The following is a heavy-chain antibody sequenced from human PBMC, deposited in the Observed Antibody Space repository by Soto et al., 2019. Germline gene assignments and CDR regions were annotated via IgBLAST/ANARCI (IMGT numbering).Heavy chain of an antibody. V-gene: IGHV4-31*03. J-gene: IGHJ6*02. CDR3: ARDGAGYGMDV. CDR1: GGSISSGGYS. D-gene: IGHD1-26*01. CDR2: IYYTGST. Sequence: QVQLQESGPGLVKPSETLSLTCTVSGGSISSGGYSWNWIRQQPGKGLECIGYIYYTGSTYYNPSLKSRVTISVDTSKNHFSLKLSSVTAADTAVYYCARDGAGYGMDVWGQGTTVTVSS.